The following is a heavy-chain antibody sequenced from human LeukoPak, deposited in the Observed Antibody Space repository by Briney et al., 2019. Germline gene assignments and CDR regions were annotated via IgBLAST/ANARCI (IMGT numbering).Heavy chain of an antibody. J-gene: IGHJ5*02. CDR3: ARLLPPYSSSVVNWFDP. Sequence: SETLSLTCAVYGGSFSSYYWSWIRQPPGKGLEWIGYIYYSGSTDYNPSLKSRVTISVDTSKNQFSLKLSSVTAADTAVYYCARLLPPYSSSVVNWFDPWGQGTLVTVSS. V-gene: IGHV4-59*01. CDR1: GGSFSSYY. D-gene: IGHD6-13*01. CDR2: IYYSGST.